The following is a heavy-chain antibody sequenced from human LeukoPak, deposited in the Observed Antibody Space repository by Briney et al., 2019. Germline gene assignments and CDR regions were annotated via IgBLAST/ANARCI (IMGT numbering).Heavy chain of an antibody. Sequence: SETLSLTCTVSGGSISSGGYYWSWIRQTAGKGLEWIGRISTSGSTDYNPSLKSRVAISVDSSKYQFSLKLNSVTAADTAVYYCARHDMDYYHSSGYETHNWFDPWGQGTLVTVSS. J-gene: IGHJ5*02. CDR3: ARHDMDYYHSSGYETHNWFDP. CDR1: GGSISSGGYY. CDR2: ISTSGST. D-gene: IGHD3-22*01. V-gene: IGHV4-61*02.